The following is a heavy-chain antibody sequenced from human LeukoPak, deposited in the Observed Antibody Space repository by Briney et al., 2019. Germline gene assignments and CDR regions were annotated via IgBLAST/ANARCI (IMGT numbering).Heavy chain of an antibody. V-gene: IGHV3-53*01. CDR3: AKVPPPSRVSAFDI. CDR2: IYSGGST. J-gene: IGHJ3*02. CDR1: GFTVSSNY. Sequence: TGGSLRLSCAASGFTVSSNYMSWVRQAPGKGLEWVSVIYSGGSTYYADSVKGRFTISRDNSKNTLYLQMNSLRAEDTAVYYCAKVPPPSRVSAFDIWGQGTMVTVSS. D-gene: IGHD3-10*01.